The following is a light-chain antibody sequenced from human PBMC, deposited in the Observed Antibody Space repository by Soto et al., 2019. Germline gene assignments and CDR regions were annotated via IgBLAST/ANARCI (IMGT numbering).Light chain of an antibody. J-gene: IGKJ1*01. V-gene: IGKV3-20*01. Sequence: IVLTQSPGTLSLSPVERATLSCRASQSVSNNYLAWYQQKPGQAPRLLIYGASNRATGIPDRFSGSGSGTDFTLIISRLEPEDFAVYYCQQYGSSGTFGQGTKVDIK. CDR2: GAS. CDR1: QSVSNNY. CDR3: QQYGSSGT.